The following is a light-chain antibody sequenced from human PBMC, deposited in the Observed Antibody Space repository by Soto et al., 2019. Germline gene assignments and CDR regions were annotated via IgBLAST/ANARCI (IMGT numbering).Light chain of an antibody. CDR2: DAS. V-gene: IGKV3-20*01. Sequence: EIVLTQSPGTLSLSPGERATLSCRASQFVSSNSLAWYQQKHGQAPRLLIHDASSRATGIPDRFSGSGSGTDFTLTISRLEPEDFAVYYCQQYAGSPRTFGQGTKVEVK. CDR1: QFVSSNS. J-gene: IGKJ1*01. CDR3: QQYAGSPRT.